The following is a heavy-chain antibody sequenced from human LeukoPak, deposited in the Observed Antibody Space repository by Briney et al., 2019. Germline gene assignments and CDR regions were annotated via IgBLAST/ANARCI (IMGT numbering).Heavy chain of an antibody. CDR2: INQDGGTK. CDR3: AKGGGFDWLNYYYMDV. J-gene: IGHJ6*03. D-gene: IGHD3-9*01. CDR1: GFSFSRHW. V-gene: IGHV3-7*03. Sequence: GGSLRLSCTASGFSFSRHWMSWVRHTPGKGLDWVANINQDGGTKYYRDFAKGRFTISRDNAHNSLYLQTNSLRAEDTAVYYCAKGGGFDWLNYYYMDVWGKGTTVIISS.